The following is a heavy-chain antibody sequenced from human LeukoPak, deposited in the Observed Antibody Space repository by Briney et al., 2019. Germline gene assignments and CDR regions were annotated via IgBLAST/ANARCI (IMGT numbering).Heavy chain of an antibody. J-gene: IGHJ4*02. CDR3: GRGRSSSSSRIDY. CDR2: ISLSGLT. CDR1: GGSITSTNW. Sequence: SETLSLTCDVSGGSITSTNWWSWVRQPPGQGLEWIGEISLSGLTNYNPSLKSRVTMALDTSKNQFSLKLTSVTAADTAVYYCGRGRSSSSSRIDYWGQGTLVTVSS. D-gene: IGHD6-6*01. V-gene: IGHV4-4*02.